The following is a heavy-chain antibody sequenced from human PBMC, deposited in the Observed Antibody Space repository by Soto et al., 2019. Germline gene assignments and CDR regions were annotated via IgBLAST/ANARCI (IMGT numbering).Heavy chain of an antibody. CDR3: ARDQVSSLPLSYSYYGMDV. D-gene: IGHD6-13*01. CDR2: TYYRSKWYN. J-gene: IGHJ6*02. Sequence: SETLSLTCAISGDSVSSNSAAWNWIRQSPSRGLEWVWRTYYRSKWYNDYAVSVKSRITINPDTSTNQFSLQLNSVTPEDTAVYYCARDQVSSLPLSYSYYGMDVWGQGTTVTVSS. V-gene: IGHV6-1*01. CDR1: GDSVSSNSAA.